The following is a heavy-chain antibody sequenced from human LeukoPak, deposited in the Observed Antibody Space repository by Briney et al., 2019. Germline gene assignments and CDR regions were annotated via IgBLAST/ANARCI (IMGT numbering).Heavy chain of an antibody. D-gene: IGHD6-19*01. CDR1: GFTFSSYW. V-gene: IGHV3-7*01. Sequence: PGGSLRLSCAASGFTFSSYWMTWVRQAPGKGLEWVANIKQDGSEEQYVDSVKGRFTISRDNARNSLYLQMNSLRADDTAVYYCARNGGWYRLDYWGQGTLVTVSS. CDR2: IKQDGSEE. CDR3: ARNGGWYRLDY. J-gene: IGHJ4*02.